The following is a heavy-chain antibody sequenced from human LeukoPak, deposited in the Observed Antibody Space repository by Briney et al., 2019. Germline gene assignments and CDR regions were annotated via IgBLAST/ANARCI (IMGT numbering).Heavy chain of an antibody. V-gene: IGHV3-49*04. CDR1: GFTFNNYA. J-gene: IGHJ4*02. D-gene: IGHD6-19*01. CDR2: IRSKTYGATT. CDR3: TAINTYCSSRNCYFYYFVY. Sequence: PGGSLRLSCTTSGFTFNNYAMTWVRQAPGKGLEWVGFIRSKTYGATTEYAASVQGRFTISRDDSTSIAYLQMNSLKTEDTAVYYCTAINTYCSSRNCYFYYFVYWGQGTLVTVSS.